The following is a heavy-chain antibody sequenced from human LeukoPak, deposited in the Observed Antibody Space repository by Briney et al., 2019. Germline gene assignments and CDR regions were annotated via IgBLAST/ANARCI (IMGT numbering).Heavy chain of an antibody. CDR2: INHSGST. V-gene: IGHV4-34*01. CDR1: GGSFSGYY. CDR3: ARVFGWFDP. Sequence: SETLSLTCAVYGGSFSGYYWSWIRQPPGKGLEWIGEINHSGSTNYNPSLKSRVTISVDASKNQFSLKLSSVTAADTAVYYCARVFGWFDPWGQGTLVTVSS. D-gene: IGHD3-10*01. J-gene: IGHJ5*02.